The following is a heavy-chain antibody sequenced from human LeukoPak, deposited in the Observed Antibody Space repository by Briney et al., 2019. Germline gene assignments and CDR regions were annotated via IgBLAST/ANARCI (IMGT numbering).Heavy chain of an antibody. CDR1: GFTFSSFA. CDR2: LSGSGSNT. Sequence: GGSLRLSCAVSGFTFSSFAMSWVRQAPGKGLEWVSTLSGSGSNTYYADSAKGRFTISRDNSKNTLYLQLNSLRAEDTAVFYCAKGGEFYYYGLDVWGQGTTVTVSS. D-gene: IGHD3-16*01. V-gene: IGHV3-23*01. CDR3: AKGGEFYYYGLDV. J-gene: IGHJ6*02.